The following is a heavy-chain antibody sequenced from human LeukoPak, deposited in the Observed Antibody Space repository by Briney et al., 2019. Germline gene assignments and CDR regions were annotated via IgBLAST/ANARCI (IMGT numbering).Heavy chain of an antibody. CDR3: ARGRQHLYGY. Sequence: PSETLSLTCAVYGGSFSGYYWSWIRQPPGKGLEWIGEINHSGSTNYNPSLKSRVTISVDTSKNQFSLKLSSVTAADTAVYYCARGRQHLYGYGGQRTLLSVSS. CDR1: GGSFSGYY. V-gene: IGHV4-34*01. D-gene: IGHD3-3*02. CDR2: INHSGST. J-gene: IGHJ4*02.